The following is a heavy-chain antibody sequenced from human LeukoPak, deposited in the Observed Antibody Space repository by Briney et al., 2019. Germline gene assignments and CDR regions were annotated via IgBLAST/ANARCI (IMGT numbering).Heavy chain of an antibody. D-gene: IGHD3-16*02. CDR3: ARGLGELSFDLCY. V-gene: IGHV1-69*06. CDR1: GGTFSSYA. CDR2: IIPIFGTT. Sequence: SVKVSCKASGGTFSSYAISWVRQAPGQGLEWMGGIIPIFGTTNYAQKFQGRVTITADKSTSTAYMELSSLRSEDTAVYYCARGLGELSFDLCYWGQGTLVTVSS. J-gene: IGHJ4*02.